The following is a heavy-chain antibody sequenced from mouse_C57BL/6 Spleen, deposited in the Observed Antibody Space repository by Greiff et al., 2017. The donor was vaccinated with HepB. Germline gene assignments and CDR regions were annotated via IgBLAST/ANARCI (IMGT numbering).Heavy chain of an antibody. V-gene: IGHV5-9*01. CDR3: ARQGYYGSSDY. D-gene: IGHD1-1*01. J-gene: IGHJ2*01. Sequence: EVKLMESGGGLVKPGGSLKLSCAASGFTFSSYTMSWVRQTPEKRLEWVATISGGGGNTYYPDSVKGRFTISRDNAKNTLYLQMSSLRSEDTALYYCARQGYYGSSDYWGQGTTLTVSS. CDR1: GFTFSSYT. CDR2: ISGGGGNT.